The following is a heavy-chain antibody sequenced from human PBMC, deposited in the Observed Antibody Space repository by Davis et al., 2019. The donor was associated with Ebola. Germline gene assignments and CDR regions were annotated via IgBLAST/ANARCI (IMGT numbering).Heavy chain of an antibody. V-gene: IGHV3-23*01. Sequence: GESLKISCAASGFTFSNAWMSWVRQAPGKGLEWVSAISGSGGSTYYADSVKGRFTISRDNSKNTLYLQMNSLRAEDTAVYYCAKGHSSWSSEYFQHWGQGTLVTVST. D-gene: IGHD6-13*01. J-gene: IGHJ1*01. CDR2: ISGSGGST. CDR1: GFTFSNAW. CDR3: AKGHSSWSSEYFQH.